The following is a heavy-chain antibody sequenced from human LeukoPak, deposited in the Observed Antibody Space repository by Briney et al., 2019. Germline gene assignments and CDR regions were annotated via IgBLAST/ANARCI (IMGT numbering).Heavy chain of an antibody. CDR2: IYYSGST. D-gene: IGHD6-19*01. CDR3: ARESSGWYYFDY. V-gene: IGHV4-59*12. CDR1: GGSISSYY. Sequence: PSETLSLTCTVSGGSISSYYWSWIRQPPGKGLEWIGYIYYSGSTNYNPSLKRRVTISVDTSKNQFSLKLSSVTAADTAVYYCARESSGWYYFDYWGQRTLVTVSS. J-gene: IGHJ4*02.